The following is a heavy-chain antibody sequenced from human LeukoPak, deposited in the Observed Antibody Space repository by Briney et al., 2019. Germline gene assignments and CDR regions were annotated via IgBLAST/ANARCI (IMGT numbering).Heavy chain of an antibody. CDR3: AKDHGAAVVPRRFDY. Sequence: GGSLRLSCAASGFTFSSYSMNWVRQAPGKGLEWLSYISSSSGSIYHADSVKGRFTISRDNANNSLHLQMNSLRAEDTAVYYCAKDHGAAVVPRRFDYWGRGTMVIVSS. CDR1: GFTFSSYS. D-gene: IGHD2-21*01. CDR2: ISSSSGSI. V-gene: IGHV3-48*01. J-gene: IGHJ4*02.